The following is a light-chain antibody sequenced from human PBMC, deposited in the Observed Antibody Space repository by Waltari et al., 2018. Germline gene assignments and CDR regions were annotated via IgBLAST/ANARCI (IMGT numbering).Light chain of an antibody. CDR3: AVWDDDLGGV. CDR1: NSNIGSNS. Sequence: QSVLTQPPSVSGTPGQRATISCSGSNSNIGSNSVTWYQHLPGTAPKLLIYNNNQGPSGVPDRFSASKSGTSASLAITGLQSEDEADYYCAVWDDDLGGVFGGGTKLTVL. CDR2: NNN. V-gene: IGLV1-44*01. J-gene: IGLJ3*02.